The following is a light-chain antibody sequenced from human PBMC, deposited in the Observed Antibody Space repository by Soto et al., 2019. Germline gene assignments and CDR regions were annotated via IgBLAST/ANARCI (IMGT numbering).Light chain of an antibody. CDR1: QAISNY. CDR3: QKSSSAFFT. Sequence: DIQMTQSPTSLSASVGDRVTITCRASQAISNYLAWYQQKPGKVPQLLIYATSTLQSGVPSRFSGSGSGTDFTLTISSPQPEDVATYYCQKSSSAFFTFGPGTQVDIK. V-gene: IGKV1-27*01. CDR2: ATS. J-gene: IGKJ3*01.